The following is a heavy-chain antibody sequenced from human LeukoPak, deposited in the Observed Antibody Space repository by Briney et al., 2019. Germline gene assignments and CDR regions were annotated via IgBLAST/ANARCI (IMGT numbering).Heavy chain of an antibody. Sequence: GGSLRLSCAVSEFTFSIYGMNWVRQAPGKGLEWVSYISAGSGTISYADSVKGRFTISRDNAQNSLYLQMNSLRAVDTAVYYCARRKDSGSQSHDYWGQGTLVTVSS. CDR3: ARRKDSGSQSHDY. V-gene: IGHV3-48*01. CDR1: EFTFSIYG. D-gene: IGHD1-26*01. CDR2: ISAGSGTI. J-gene: IGHJ4*02.